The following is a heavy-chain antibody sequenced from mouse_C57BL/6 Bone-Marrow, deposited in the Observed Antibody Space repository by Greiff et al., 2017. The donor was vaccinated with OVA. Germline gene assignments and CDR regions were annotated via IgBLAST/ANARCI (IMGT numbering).Heavy chain of an antibody. D-gene: IGHD2-12*01. CDR2: IWSGGST. Sequence: VQLVESGPGLVQPSQSLSITCTVSGFSLTSYGVHWVRQPPGKGLEWLGVIWSGGSTDYNAAFISRLSISKDNSKSQVFFKMNSLQADDTAIYYCAKNGDDGDWYFDVWGTGTTVTVSS. J-gene: IGHJ1*03. CDR1: GFSLTSYG. V-gene: IGHV2-4*01. CDR3: AKNGDDGDWYFDV.